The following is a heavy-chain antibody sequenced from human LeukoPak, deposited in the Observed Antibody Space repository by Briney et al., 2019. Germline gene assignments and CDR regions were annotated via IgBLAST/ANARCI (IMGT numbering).Heavy chain of an antibody. CDR3: ARGAYSSKTYSPPEDY. CDR1: GFTFSSYG. V-gene: IGHV3-33*01. J-gene: IGHJ4*02. D-gene: IGHD2-2*01. Sequence: PGGSLRLSCAASGFTFSSYGMHWVRQAPGKGLEWVAVIWYDGSNKYYADSVKGRFTISRDNSKNTLYLQMNSLRAEDTAVYYCARGAYSSKTYSPPEDYWGQGTLVTVSS. CDR2: IWYDGSNK.